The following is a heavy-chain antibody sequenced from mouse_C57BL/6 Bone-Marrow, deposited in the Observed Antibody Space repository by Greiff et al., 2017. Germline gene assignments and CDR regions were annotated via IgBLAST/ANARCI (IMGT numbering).Heavy chain of an antibody. Sequence: EVQLVESGGGLVKPGGSLKLSCAASGFTFSDYGMHWVRQAPEKGLEWVAYISSGSSTIYYADTVKGRFTISRDNAKNTLFLQMTSLRSEDTAMYYCARDHGYFAMDYWGQGTSVTVSS. CDR2: ISSGSSTI. V-gene: IGHV5-17*01. J-gene: IGHJ4*01. CDR1: GFTFSDYG. CDR3: ARDHGYFAMDY.